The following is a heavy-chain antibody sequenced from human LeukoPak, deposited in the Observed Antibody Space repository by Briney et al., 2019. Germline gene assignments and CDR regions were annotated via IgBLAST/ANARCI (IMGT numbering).Heavy chain of an antibody. J-gene: IGHJ5*02. CDR3: AKGPLSSPKGSWFDP. CDR2: INPSGGST. D-gene: IGHD2-2*01. CDR1: GYTFTSYY. V-gene: IGHV1-46*01. Sequence: ASVKVSCKASGYTFTSYYIHWVRQAPGLGLEWMGIINPSGGSTAYAQKFQGRVTATRDTSTSTVYMELSSLRSEDTAVYYCAKGPLSSPKGSWFDPWGQGTLVTVSS.